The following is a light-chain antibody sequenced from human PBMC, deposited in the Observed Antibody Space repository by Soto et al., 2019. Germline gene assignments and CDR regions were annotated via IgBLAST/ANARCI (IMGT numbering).Light chain of an antibody. CDR3: QQYNFYPT. V-gene: IGKV1-13*02. CDR1: QAIKTS. CDR2: DAS. Sequence: AIPVTQSPSSLAAAIGDRVTITCRASQAIKTSLAWYQQRPGKAPKLLIYDASNLESGVPSRFSGSGSGTDFTLTISSLQPEDFATYYCQQYNFYPTFGGATKVEIK. J-gene: IGKJ4*01.